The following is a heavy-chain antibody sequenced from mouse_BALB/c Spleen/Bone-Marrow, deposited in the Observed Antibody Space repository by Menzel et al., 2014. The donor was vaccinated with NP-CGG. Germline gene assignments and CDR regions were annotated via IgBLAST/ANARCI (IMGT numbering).Heavy chain of an antibody. V-gene: IGHV1-69*02. D-gene: IGHD1-1*01. Sequence: VQRVESGAELVRPGASVKLSCKASGYTFTSYWINWVKQRPGQGLQWIGNIYPSDSYTNYNQKFKDKATLTVDKSSSTAYMQLSSPTSGDSAVYYCTRGDYYGSSSFAYWGQGTLVTVST. CDR1: GYTFTSYW. J-gene: IGHJ3*01. CDR2: IYPSDSYT. CDR3: TRGDYYGSSSFAY.